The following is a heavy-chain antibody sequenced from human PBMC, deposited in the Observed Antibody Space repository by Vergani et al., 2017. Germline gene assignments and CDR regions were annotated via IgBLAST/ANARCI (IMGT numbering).Heavy chain of an antibody. D-gene: IGHD6-13*01. CDR2: ISYDGSNK. J-gene: IGHJ5*02. Sequence: QVQLVESGGGVVQPGRSLRLSCAAPGFTFSSYAMHWVRQAPGKGLEWVAVISYDGSNKYYADSVKGRFTISRDNSKNTLYLQMNSLRAVDTAVYYCARDGQAAAGILGWFDPWGQGTLVTVSS. CDR1: GFTFSSYA. CDR3: ARDGQAAAGILGWFDP. V-gene: IGHV3-30-3*01.